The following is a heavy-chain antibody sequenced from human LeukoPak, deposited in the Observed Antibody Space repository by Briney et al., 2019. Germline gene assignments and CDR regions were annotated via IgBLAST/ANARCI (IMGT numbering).Heavy chain of an antibody. CDR1: GGSISSGSYY. D-gene: IGHD3-16*02. CDR2: IYTSGST. Sequence: SETQSLTCTVSGGSISSGSYYWSWIRQPAGKGLEWIGRIYTSGSTNYNPSLKSRVTMSVDTSKNQFSLKLSSVTAADTAVYYCARSYDYVWGSYRDAFDIWGQGTMVTVSP. V-gene: IGHV4-61*02. J-gene: IGHJ3*02. CDR3: ARSYDYVWGSYRDAFDI.